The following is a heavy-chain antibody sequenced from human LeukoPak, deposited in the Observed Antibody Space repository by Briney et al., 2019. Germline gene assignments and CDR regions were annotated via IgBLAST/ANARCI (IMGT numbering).Heavy chain of an antibody. J-gene: IGHJ4*02. CDR1: GFTFSSYS. Sequence: PGGSLRLSCAASGFTFSSYSMNWVRQAPGKGLEWVSSISSSSSYIYYADSVKGRFTISRDNAKNSLSLLMISLRAEDTAVYYCVARPPVIVAGPFDYWGQGTLVTVSS. CDR2: ISSSSSYI. D-gene: IGHD5-12*01. CDR3: VARPPVIVAGPFDY. V-gene: IGHV3-21*04.